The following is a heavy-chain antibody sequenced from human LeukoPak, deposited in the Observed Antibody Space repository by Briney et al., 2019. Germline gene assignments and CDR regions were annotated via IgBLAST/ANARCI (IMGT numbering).Heavy chain of an antibody. D-gene: IGHD2-2*01. Sequence: PSETLSLTCTVSGVSISSYYWSWIRQPPGKGLEWIGYIYYSGSTNYNPSLKSRVTISVDTSKNQFSLKLSSVTAADTAVYYCARDGCSSTSCSHYYYYYMDVWGKGTTVTVSS. V-gene: IGHV4-59*01. CDR1: GVSISSYY. J-gene: IGHJ6*03. CDR2: IYYSGST. CDR3: ARDGCSSTSCSHYYYYYMDV.